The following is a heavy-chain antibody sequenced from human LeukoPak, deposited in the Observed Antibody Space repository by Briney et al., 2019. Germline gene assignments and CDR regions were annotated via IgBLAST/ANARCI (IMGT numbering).Heavy chain of an antibody. Sequence: SETLSLTCTGSGGSISSYYWSWIRQPPGKGLEWIGYIYDSGSTNLNPSLRSRLTISVDTSKNQFSLRLSSVTAADTAVYYCARHMYSGRYYGTDYWGQGILVTVSS. D-gene: IGHD1-26*01. CDR1: GGSISSYY. CDR2: IYDSGST. V-gene: IGHV4-59*08. CDR3: ARHMYSGRYYGTDY. J-gene: IGHJ4*02.